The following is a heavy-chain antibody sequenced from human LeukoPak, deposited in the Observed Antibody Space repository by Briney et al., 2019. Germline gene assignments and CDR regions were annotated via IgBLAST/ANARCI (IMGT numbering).Heavy chain of an antibody. CDR2: ISWSSGSI. CDR1: GFTFDDYA. D-gene: IGHD6-13*01. J-gene: IGHJ4*02. Sequence: GRSLRLSCAASGFTFDDYAMHWVRQAPGKGLEWVSGISWSSGSIGYADSVKGRFTISRDNAKNSLYLQMNSLRAEDTALYYCAKAIAAAGTHADYWGQGTLVTVSS. CDR3: AKAIAAAGTHADY. V-gene: IGHV3-9*01.